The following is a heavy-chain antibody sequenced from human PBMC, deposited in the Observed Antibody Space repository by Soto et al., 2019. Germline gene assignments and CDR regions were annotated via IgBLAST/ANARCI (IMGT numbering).Heavy chain of an antibody. Sequence: GGSLRLSCAASGFTFSSYAMSWVRQAPGKGLEWVSAISGSGGSTYYADSAKGRFTISRDNSKNTLYLQMNSLRAEDTAVYYCAKVPAATSGYYYGMDVWGQGTTVTVSS. V-gene: IGHV3-23*01. CDR1: GFTFSSYA. D-gene: IGHD2-2*01. CDR2: ISGSGGST. J-gene: IGHJ6*02. CDR3: AKVPAATSGYYYGMDV.